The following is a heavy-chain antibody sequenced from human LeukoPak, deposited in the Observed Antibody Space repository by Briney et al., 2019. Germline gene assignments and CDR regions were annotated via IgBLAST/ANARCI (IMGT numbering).Heavy chain of an antibody. Sequence: SQTLSLTCTVSGGSISSGDYYWSWIRQPPGEGLEWIGYIYYSGSTYYNPSLKSRVTISVDTSKNQFSLKLSSVTAADTAVYYCARVLPYDFWSGPSPYYFDYWGQGTLVTVSS. CDR3: ARVLPYDFWSGPSPYYFDY. D-gene: IGHD3-3*01. J-gene: IGHJ4*02. CDR1: GGSISSGDYY. V-gene: IGHV4-30-4*08. CDR2: IYYSGST.